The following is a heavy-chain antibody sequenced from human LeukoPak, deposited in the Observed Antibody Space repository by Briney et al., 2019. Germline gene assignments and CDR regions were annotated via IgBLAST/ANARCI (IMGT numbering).Heavy chain of an antibody. J-gene: IGHJ4*02. CDR1: GGTSSSYA. D-gene: IGHD6-13*01. CDR2: IIPIFGTA. CDR3: ARDFGIAAAGTGGWYFDY. V-gene: IGHV1-69*13. Sequence: SVKVSCKASGGTSSSYAISWVRQAPGQGLEWLGGIIPIFGTAIYAQNFQGRVTITADASTRTAYMELSSLRSEDTAVYYCARDFGIAAAGTGGWYFDYWGQGTLVTVSS.